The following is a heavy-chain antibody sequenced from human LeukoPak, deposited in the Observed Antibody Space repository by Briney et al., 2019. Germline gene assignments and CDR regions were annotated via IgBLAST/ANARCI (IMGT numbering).Heavy chain of an antibody. CDR2: ISGSGETT. CDR1: GFIFSNYA. Sequence: GGSLRLSCAASGFIFSNYAIIWVRQAPGEGLEWVSGISGSGETTFYADSVRGRFTISRDNSKNTVNLQMNSLRDEDTAKYYCGKNIGPVGTYHYGADVWGQGTTVTVSS. J-gene: IGHJ6*02. V-gene: IGHV3-23*01. D-gene: IGHD6-13*01. CDR3: GKNIGPVGTYHYGADV.